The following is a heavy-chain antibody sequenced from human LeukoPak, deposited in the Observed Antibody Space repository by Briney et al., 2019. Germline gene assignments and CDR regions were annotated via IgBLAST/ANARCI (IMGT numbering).Heavy chain of an antibody. D-gene: IGHD4-11*01. Sequence: GGSLRLSCTTSGFTFGDYDMTWVRQAPGKGLEWVGFITSKAYGGTTEYAASVKGRFTISRDDSKSIAYLQMNSLKTDDTAVYHCTRDGIPYSLDYWGQGTLVTVSS. CDR1: GFTFGDYD. CDR3: TRDGIPYSLDY. CDR2: ITSKAYGGTT. J-gene: IGHJ4*02. V-gene: IGHV3-49*04.